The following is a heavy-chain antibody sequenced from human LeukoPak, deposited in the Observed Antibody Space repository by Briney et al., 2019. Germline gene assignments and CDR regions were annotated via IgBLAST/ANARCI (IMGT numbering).Heavy chain of an antibody. CDR2: ISGSGGST. CDR1: EFTFSSYG. D-gene: IGHD3-22*01. J-gene: IGHJ4*02. V-gene: IGHV3-23*01. CDR3: AKDRNYYDSSGAFDY. Sequence: GGSLRLSCAASEFTFSSYGMSWVRQAPGKGLEWVSAISGSGGSTYYADSVKGRFTISRDNSKNTLYLQMNSLRAEDTAVYYCAKDRNYYDSSGAFDYWGQGTLVTVSS.